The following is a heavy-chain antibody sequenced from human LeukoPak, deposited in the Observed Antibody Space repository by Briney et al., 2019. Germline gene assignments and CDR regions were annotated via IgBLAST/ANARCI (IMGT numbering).Heavy chain of an antibody. D-gene: IGHD6-19*01. CDR1: GFTFSSYG. Sequence: GGSLRLSCAASGFTFSSYGMHWVRQAPGKGLEWVAVISYDGSNKYYADSVKGRFTISRDNSKNTLYLQMNSLRAEDTAVYYRAKRGRSGWHVDYWGQGTLVTVSS. V-gene: IGHV3-30*18. J-gene: IGHJ4*02. CDR3: AKRGRSGWHVDY. CDR2: ISYDGSNK.